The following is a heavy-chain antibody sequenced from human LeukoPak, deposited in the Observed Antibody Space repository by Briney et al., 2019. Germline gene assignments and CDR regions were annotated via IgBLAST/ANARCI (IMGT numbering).Heavy chain of an antibody. J-gene: IGHJ4*02. V-gene: IGHV3-23*01. CDR3: AKVDIVVVPAARGFDY. CDR2: ISGSGGST. D-gene: IGHD2-2*01. CDR1: GFTFDDYG. Sequence: PGGSLRLSCAASGFTFDDYGMSWVRQAPGKGLEWVSAISGSGGSTYYADSVKGRFTISRDNSKNTLYLQMNSLRAEDTAIYYCAKVDIVVVPAARGFDYWGQGTLVTVSS.